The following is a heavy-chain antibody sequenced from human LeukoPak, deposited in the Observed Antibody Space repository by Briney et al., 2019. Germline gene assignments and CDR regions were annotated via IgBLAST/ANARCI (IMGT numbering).Heavy chain of an antibody. D-gene: IGHD6-6*01. V-gene: IGHV1-18*01. CDR2: ISAYSGNT. J-gene: IGHJ3*02. Sequence: ASVKVSCKASGYTFSSYGISWVRQAPGQGLEWMGWISAYSGNTHYAQKFQGRVTMTTDTSTTTAYMELRGLRSDDTAVYYCARVKQLTTSDAFDIWGQGTMVTVSS. CDR1: GYTFSSYG. CDR3: ARVKQLTTSDAFDI.